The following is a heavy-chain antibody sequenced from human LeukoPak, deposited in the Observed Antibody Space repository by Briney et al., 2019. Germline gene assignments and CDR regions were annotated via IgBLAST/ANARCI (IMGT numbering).Heavy chain of an antibody. D-gene: IGHD3-9*01. CDR2: INTKSKTM. V-gene: IGHV3-48*01. CDR3: VRDQDWAFDY. Sequence: GGCLRLSCAASGFTFNTYTMNWVRQAPGKGLEWISYINTKSKTMYYADSVKGRFTISRDNAKNSLYLQMNSLRAEDTALYYCVRDQDWAFDYWGQGTLVTVSS. J-gene: IGHJ4*02. CDR1: GFTFNTYT.